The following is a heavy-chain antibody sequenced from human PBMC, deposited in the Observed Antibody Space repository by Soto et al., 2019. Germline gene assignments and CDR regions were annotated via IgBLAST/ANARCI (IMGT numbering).Heavy chain of an antibody. Sequence: QVQLQQWGAGLLKPSETLSLICAVYGGSFSGYYWSWIRQPPGKGLEWIGEINHSGSTNYNPSLKSRVTISVDTSKNQFSLKLSSVTAADTAVYYCARGGGSSWGQGTLVTVSS. J-gene: IGHJ4*02. CDR2: INHSGST. V-gene: IGHV4-34*01. D-gene: IGHD6-13*01. CDR1: GGSFSGYY. CDR3: ARGGGSS.